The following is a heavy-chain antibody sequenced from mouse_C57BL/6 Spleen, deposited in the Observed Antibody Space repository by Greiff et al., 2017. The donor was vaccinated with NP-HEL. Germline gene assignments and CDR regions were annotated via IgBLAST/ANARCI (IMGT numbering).Heavy chain of an antibody. Sequence: QVQLQQSGAELARPGASVKLSYKASGYTFTSYGISWVKQRTGQGLEWIGEIYPRSGNTYYNEKFKGKATLTADKASSTAYMELRSLTSEDSAVYFCLYYGNYGAYWGQGTLVTVSA. CDR1: GYTFTSYG. J-gene: IGHJ3*01. CDR3: LYYGNYGAY. CDR2: IYPRSGNT. D-gene: IGHD2-1*01. V-gene: IGHV1-81*01.